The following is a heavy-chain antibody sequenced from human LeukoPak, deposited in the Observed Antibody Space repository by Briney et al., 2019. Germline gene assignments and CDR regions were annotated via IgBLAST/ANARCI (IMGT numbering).Heavy chain of an antibody. CDR2: INPSGGGT. Sequence: ASVKVSCKASGYTFTSYYMHWVRQAPGQGLEWMGIINPSGGGTSYAQKFQGRVTMTRDMSTSTVYMELSSLRSEDTAVYYCARGDPDIVVVVAASSLDYWGQGTLVTVSS. J-gene: IGHJ4*02. CDR3: ARGDPDIVVVVAASSLDY. D-gene: IGHD2-15*01. V-gene: IGHV1-46*01. CDR1: GYTFTSYY.